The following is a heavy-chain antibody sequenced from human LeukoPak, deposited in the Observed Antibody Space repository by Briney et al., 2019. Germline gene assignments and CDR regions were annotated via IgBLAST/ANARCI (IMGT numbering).Heavy chain of an antibody. J-gene: IGHJ6*03. D-gene: IGHD3-10*01. Sequence: PGGSLRLSCAASGFTFSSYGMHWVRQAPGKGLEWVAFIRYDGSNKHYADSVKGRFTISRDNSKNTLYLQMNSLRAEDTAVYYCARENNSGSNYYYYYMDVWGKGTTVTVSS. CDR3: ARENNSGSNYYYYYMDV. V-gene: IGHV3-30*02. CDR1: GFTFSSYG. CDR2: IRYDGSNK.